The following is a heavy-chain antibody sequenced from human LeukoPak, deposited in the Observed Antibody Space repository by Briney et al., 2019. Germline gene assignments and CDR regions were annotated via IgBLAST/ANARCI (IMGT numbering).Heavy chain of an antibody. D-gene: IGHD3-22*01. CDR2: MNPNSGNT. CDR3: ARGHRYDSSVGY. V-gene: IGHV1-8*01. CDR1: GYTFTSYD. J-gene: IGHJ4*02. Sequence: ASAKVSCKASGYTFTSYDINWVRQATGQGLEWMGWMNPNSGNTGYAQKFQGRVTMTRNTSISIAYMELSSLRSEDTAVYYCARGHRYDSSVGYWGQGTLVTVSS.